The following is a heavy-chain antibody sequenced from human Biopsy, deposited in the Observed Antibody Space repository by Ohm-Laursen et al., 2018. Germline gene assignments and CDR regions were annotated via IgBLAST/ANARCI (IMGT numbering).Heavy chain of an antibody. V-gene: IGHV4-34*01. CDR2: ITQSGST. J-gene: IGHJ6*02. CDR1: GGSFNGYF. D-gene: IGHD6-13*01. CDR3: ARVPLPGIGAAYQGRFLYGMDV. Sequence: TLSLTCAVSGGSFNGYFWSWIRQPPGKGLEWIGDITQSGSTNYSPSLKSRVTISVDTAKKQFSLSLRSVTAADTAVYYCARVPLPGIGAAYQGRFLYGMDVWGQGTTASVSS.